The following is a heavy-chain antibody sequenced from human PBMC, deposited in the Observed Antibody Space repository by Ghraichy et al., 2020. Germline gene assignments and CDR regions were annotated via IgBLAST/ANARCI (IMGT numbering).Heavy chain of an antibody. CDR3: ARRARYDLHFDY. D-gene: IGHD5-12*01. CDR1: GGSISSSSYY. Sequence: SETLSLTCTVSGGSISSSSYYWGWIRQPPGKGLEWIGSIYYSGSTYYNPSLKSRVTISVDTSKNQFSLKLSSVTAADTAVYYCARRARYDLHFDYWGQGTLVTVSS. CDR2: IYYSGST. V-gene: IGHV4-39*07. J-gene: IGHJ4*02.